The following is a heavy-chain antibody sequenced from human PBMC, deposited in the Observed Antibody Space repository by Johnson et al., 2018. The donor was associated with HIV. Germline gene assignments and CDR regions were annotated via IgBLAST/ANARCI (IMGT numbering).Heavy chain of an antibody. J-gene: IGHJ1*01. CDR2: ISYDGSNK. Sequence: QVQLVESGGGVVQPGRSLRLSCAASGFTFSSYGMHWVRQAPGKGLEWVAVISYDGSNKYYADSVKGRFTISRDNSKNTLYLQMNSLRAEDTAVYYCAKDFWPVGDNVRGLLGLRWAMWG. CDR1: GFTFSSYG. V-gene: IGHV3-30*18. D-gene: IGHD1-26*01. CDR3: AKDFWPVGDNVRGLLGLRWAM.